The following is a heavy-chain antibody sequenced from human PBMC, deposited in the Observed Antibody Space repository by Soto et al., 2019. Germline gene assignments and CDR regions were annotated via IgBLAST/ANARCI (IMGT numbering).Heavy chain of an antibody. Sequence: QVQLVESGGGVVQPGRSLRLSCAASAFTFSTYGMHWVRQAPGKGLQWVAVIWYDGTDKYYADSVKGRFTISRDNSKNTMYLQMNSLRVEDTAVYYCVRGMAGIMFVYYGMDVWGQGTTVTVSS. CDR2: IWYDGTDK. CDR3: VRGMAGIMFVYYGMDV. CDR1: AFTFSTYG. V-gene: IGHV3-33*01. J-gene: IGHJ6*02. D-gene: IGHD6-19*01.